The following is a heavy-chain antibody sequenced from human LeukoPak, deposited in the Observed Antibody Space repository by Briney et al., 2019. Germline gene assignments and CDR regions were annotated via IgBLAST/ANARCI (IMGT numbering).Heavy chain of an antibody. CDR3: AREELFCDCWSGSHGAFDV. CDR2: ITHSGYT. CDR1: GGSISSSSYY. J-gene: IGHJ3*01. V-gene: IGHV4-39*02. D-gene: IGHD3-3*01. Sequence: PSETLSLTCTVSGGSISSSSYYWGWIRQPPGKGLEWIGSITHSGYTNYNPSLKSRVTISVDMSKNHFSLQLSSVTAPDTALYYCAREELFCDCWSGSHGAFDVWGQGTMVSVSS.